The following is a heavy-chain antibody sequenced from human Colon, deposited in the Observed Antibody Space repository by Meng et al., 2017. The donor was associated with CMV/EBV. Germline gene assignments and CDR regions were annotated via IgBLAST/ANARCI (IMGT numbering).Heavy chain of an antibody. CDR2: IRSKANSYAT. Sequence: GESLKISCQGSGFSFSRYWIGWVRQLPGKGLEWVGRIRSKANSYATAYAASVKGRFTISRDDSKNTAYLQMNSLKTEDTAVYYCTRASSGYSIDYWGQGTLVTVSS. D-gene: IGHD3-22*01. V-gene: IGHV3-73*01. J-gene: IGHJ4*02. CDR3: TRASSGYSIDY. CDR1: GFSFSRYW.